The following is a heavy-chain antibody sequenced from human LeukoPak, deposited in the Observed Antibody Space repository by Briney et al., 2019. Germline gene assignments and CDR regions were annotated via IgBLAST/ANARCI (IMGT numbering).Heavy chain of an antibody. CDR2: ITAIYGST. D-gene: IGHD3-16*01. CDR1: GGPFSGHC. CDR3: ARGLLSRYDGYGMGC. J-gene: IGHJ6*02. Sequence: SVKVSCTASGGPFSGHCISWVRQAPGEGLEWVGRITAIYGSTNYADRFQGRVTMTADESTNTLYMQLSSLRAEDTAVYYCARGLLSRYDGYGMGCWGQGTTVSVS. V-gene: IGHV1-69*13.